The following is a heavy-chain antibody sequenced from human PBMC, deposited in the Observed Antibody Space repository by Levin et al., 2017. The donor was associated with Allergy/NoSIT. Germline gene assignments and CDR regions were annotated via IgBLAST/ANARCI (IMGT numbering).Heavy chain of an antibody. V-gene: IGHV3-30*03. CDR1: GFTFSSYG. Sequence: GGSLRLSCAASGFTFSSYGMHWVRQAPGKGLEWVAVISYDGSNKYYADSVKGRFTISRDNSKNTLYLQMNSLRAEDTAVYYCAAIYDYVWGSYHWGQGTLVTVSS. J-gene: IGHJ4*02. D-gene: IGHD3-16*02. CDR2: ISYDGSNK. CDR3: AAIYDYVWGSYH.